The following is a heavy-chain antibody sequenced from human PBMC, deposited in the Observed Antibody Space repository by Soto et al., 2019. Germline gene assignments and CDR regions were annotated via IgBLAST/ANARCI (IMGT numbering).Heavy chain of an antibody. CDR2: IYYSGST. V-gene: IGHV4-31*03. CDR3: ARGPGTMAKIDY. Sequence: QVQLQESGPGLVKPSQTLSLTCTVSGGSISSGGYYWSWIRQHPGKGLEWIGYIYYSGSTYYNPSRESRVTISVETSKTQFSLKLSSVTAADTAVYYCARGPGTMAKIDYWGQGTLVTVSS. D-gene: IGHD3-10*01. CDR1: GGSISSGGYY. J-gene: IGHJ4*02.